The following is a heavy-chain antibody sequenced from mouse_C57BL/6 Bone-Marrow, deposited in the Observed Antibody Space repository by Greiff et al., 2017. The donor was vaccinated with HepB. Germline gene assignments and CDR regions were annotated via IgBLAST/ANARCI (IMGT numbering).Heavy chain of an antibody. V-gene: IGHV1-75*01. CDR2: IFPGSGST. Sequence: QVQLKESGPELVKPGASVKISCKASGYTFTDYYINWVKQRPGQGLEWIGWIFPGSGSTYYNEKFKGKATLTVDKSSSTAYMLLSSLTSEDSAVYFCATCLLYYGSSGGYFDYWGQGTTLTVSS. CDR3: ATCLLYYGSSGGYFDY. J-gene: IGHJ2*01. CDR1: GYTFTDYY. D-gene: IGHD1-1*01.